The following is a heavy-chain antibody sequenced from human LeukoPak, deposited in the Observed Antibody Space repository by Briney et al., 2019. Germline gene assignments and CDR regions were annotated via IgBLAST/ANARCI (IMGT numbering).Heavy chain of an antibody. J-gene: IGHJ4*02. Sequence: PGGSLRLTCAASGFTFSSYWMNWVRQAPGRGLEWVSCISTSGSTTYYADTVKGRFTISRDNARNSLYLQMNSLRAEDTAVYYCARDGPGYSFDYGGKGTLVTVS. V-gene: IGHV3-48*03. CDR2: ISTSGSTT. D-gene: IGHD5-18*01. CDR1: GFTFSSYW. CDR3: ARDGPGYSFDY.